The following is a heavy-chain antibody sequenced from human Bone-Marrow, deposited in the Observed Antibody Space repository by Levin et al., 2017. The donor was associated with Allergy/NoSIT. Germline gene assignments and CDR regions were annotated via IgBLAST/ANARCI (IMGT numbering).Heavy chain of an antibody. CDR1: GFPFTSYA. J-gene: IGHJ3*01. D-gene: IGHD3-16*02. V-gene: IGHV3-23*01. CDR2: ISGSGDST. CDR3: AKDSLGGVLVMGAFNF. Sequence: GESLKISCAASGFPFTSYAMSWVRQAPGKGLEWVSGISGSGDSTYYADSVKGRFTISRDNSKNTLFLQMNSLRAEDTALYYCAKDSLGGVLVMGAFNFWGQGTMVTVSS.